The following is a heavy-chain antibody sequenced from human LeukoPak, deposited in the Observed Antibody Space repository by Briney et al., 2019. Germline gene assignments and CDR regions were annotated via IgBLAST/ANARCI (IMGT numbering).Heavy chain of an antibody. CDR2: ISSSSSTI. CDR1: GFTFSSYS. D-gene: IGHD1-26*01. J-gene: IGHJ1*01. V-gene: IGHV3-48*01. CDR3: ARDYGSYYEGYFQH. Sequence: GGSLRLSCAASGFTFSSYSMNWVRQAPGKGLEWVSYISSSSSTIYYADSVKGRFTISGGNAKNSLYLQMNSLRAEDTAVYYCARDYGSYYEGYFQHWGQGTLVTVSS.